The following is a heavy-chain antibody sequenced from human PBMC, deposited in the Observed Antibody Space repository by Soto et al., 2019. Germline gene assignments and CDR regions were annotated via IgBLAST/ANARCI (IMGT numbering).Heavy chain of an antibody. J-gene: IGHJ3*01. CDR1: GSPFD. V-gene: IGHV3-30-3*01. Sequence: QVQLVEFGGGVVQPGRSLRLSCVASGSPFDVHWVRQAPGKGPEWVAHIVPDGRNQYWADSVKGRFTGSRDNAKNTVYLQMNSLRTEDTAVYYCARRPTHGAFDLWGQGTMVTVSS. CDR2: IVPDGRNQ. CDR3: ARRPTHGAFDL.